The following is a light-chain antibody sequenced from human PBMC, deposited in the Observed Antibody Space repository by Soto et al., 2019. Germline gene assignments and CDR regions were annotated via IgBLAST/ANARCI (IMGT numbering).Light chain of an antibody. J-gene: IGLJ1*01. Sequence: QSALTQPASVSRSPGQSITIACAGTSSDIGRYNMVSWYQQPPGKVPKLLIYDVSIRPSGVSDRFSGSRSGNTASLTISGLQLEDEADYYCTSYTSKNTQVFGSGTKVTVL. CDR1: SSDIGRYNM. CDR3: TSYTSKNTQV. V-gene: IGLV2-14*02. CDR2: DVS.